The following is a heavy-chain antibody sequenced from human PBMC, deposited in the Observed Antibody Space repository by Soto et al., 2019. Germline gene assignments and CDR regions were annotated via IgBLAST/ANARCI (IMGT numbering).Heavy chain of an antibody. D-gene: IGHD6-13*01. CDR2: IYPGDSDT. CDR1: GYNFTSYW. J-gene: IGHJ4*02. CDR3: ARSPRSSPYFDY. V-gene: IGHV5-51*01. Sequence: PGESLKISCKGSGYNFTSYWIGWVRQMPGKGLEWMGIIYPGDSDTRYSPSFQGQVTISADKSITTAYLQWTSLKASDTAFYFCARSPRSSPYFDYWGQGALVTVSS.